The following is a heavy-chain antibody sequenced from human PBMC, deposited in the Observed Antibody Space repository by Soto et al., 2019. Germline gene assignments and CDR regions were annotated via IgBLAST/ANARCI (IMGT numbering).Heavy chain of an antibody. D-gene: IGHD3-22*01. CDR1: GGSLSNFG. V-gene: IGHV1-69*12. CDR3: ARGDATKIVVTTYYAMDV. J-gene: IGHJ6*02. CDR2: IIPVFGTP. Sequence: QVQLVQSGAEVKKPGSSVKVSCTASGGSLSNFGISWVRQAPGQGLEWMGAIIPVFGTPNYAQKFQDRVTINADESTTTVYMEVRSLTSEDTAVYYCARGDATKIVVTTYYAMDVWGQGTTVTASS.